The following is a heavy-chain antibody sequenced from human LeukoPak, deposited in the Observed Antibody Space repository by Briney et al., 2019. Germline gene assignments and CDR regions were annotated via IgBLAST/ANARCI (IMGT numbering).Heavy chain of an antibody. V-gene: IGHV4-4*02. J-gene: IGHJ4*02. CDR1: GGSVTSTNW. D-gene: IGHD3-3*01. CDR3: AREGGFYRPLDY. Sequence: SETLSLICNVSGGSVTSTNWLTSLRQPPGNGLEWIGEVHLDGRTNYNPSLKSRLIMSVDLPENHISLKLTTVTAADTAVYYCAREGGFYRPLDYSGQGALVTVSS. CDR2: VHLDGRT.